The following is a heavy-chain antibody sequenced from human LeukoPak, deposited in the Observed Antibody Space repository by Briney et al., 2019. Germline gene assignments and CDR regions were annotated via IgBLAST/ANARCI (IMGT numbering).Heavy chain of an antibody. CDR3: ARGRCSGGSCYKGHFQH. J-gene: IGHJ1*01. CDR1: GGSFSGYY. D-gene: IGHD2-15*01. Sequence: SETPSLTCAVYGGSFSGYYWSWIRQPPGKGLEWIGEINHSGSTNYNPSLKSRVTISVDTSKNQFSLKLSSVTAADTAVYYCARGRCSGGSCYKGHFQHWGQGTLVTVSS. V-gene: IGHV4-34*01. CDR2: INHSGST.